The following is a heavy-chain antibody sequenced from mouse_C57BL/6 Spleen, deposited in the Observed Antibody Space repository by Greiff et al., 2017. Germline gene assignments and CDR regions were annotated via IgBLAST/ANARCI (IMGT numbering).Heavy chain of an antibody. CDR2: IHPSDSDT. CDR1: GYTFTSYW. D-gene: IGHD1-1*01. Sequence: VQLQQPGAELVKPGASVKVSCKASGYTFTSYWMHWVKQRPGQGLEWIGRIHPSDSDTNYTQKFKGTATLTVDKSSSTASMQISSLTTEDSAVYYCARYYYDWYFDVWGTGTTVTVSS. CDR3: ARYYYDWYFDV. V-gene: IGHV1-74*01. J-gene: IGHJ1*03.